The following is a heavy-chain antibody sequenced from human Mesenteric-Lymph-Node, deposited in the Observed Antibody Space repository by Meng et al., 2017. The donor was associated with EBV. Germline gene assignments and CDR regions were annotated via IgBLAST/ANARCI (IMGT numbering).Heavy chain of an antibody. CDR1: GGSISNSNFY. D-gene: IGHD5-24*01. V-gene: IGHV4-39*01. J-gene: IGHJ4*02. CDR3: ARPRRWLQSEFDF. Sequence: QLLLQESGPGWVKPSETLSITCTVSGGSISNSNFYWGWIRQPPGKGLEWIGSIFHSGSTYYNPSLKSRVTVSVDTSKNQFSLKLNSVTTADTAMYYCARPRRWLQSEFDFWGPGTLVTVSS. CDR2: IFHSGST.